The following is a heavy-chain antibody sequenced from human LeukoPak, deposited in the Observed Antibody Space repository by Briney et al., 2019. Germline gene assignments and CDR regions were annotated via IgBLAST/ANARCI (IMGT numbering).Heavy chain of an antibody. V-gene: IGHV3-30-3*01. Sequence: GGSLRLSCAASGFTFSSYAMHWVRQAPGKGLEWVAVISYDGSNKYYADSVKGRFTISRDNSKNTLYLQMNSLRAEDTAVYYCARDSAVVAILYYFDYWGQGTLVTVSS. D-gene: IGHD2-15*01. CDR2: ISYDGSNK. CDR1: GFTFSSYA. CDR3: ARDSAVVAILYYFDY. J-gene: IGHJ4*02.